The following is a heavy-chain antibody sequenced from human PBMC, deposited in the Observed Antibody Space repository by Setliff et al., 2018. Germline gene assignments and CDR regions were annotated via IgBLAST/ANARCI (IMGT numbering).Heavy chain of an antibody. D-gene: IGHD3-16*01. Sequence: GGSLRLSCAVSGFTFDDYVMSWVRQAPGKGLEWAGRIKSYGSGGTIDYAAPVKGRFTISRDDSKTSLYLQMNSLKTEDTAVYYCARGTYLGDPYYYYYMDVWGKGTTVTVSS. J-gene: IGHJ6*03. CDR2: IKSYGSGGTI. CDR1: GFTFDDYV. V-gene: IGHV3-15*01. CDR3: ARGTYLGDPYYYYYMDV.